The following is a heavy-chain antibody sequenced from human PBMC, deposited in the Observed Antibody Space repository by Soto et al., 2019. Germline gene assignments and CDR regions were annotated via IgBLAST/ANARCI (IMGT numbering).Heavy chain of an antibody. CDR3: ARKLGRTTRSGEI. D-gene: IGHD4-17*01. CDR1: GGSFSGYY. J-gene: IGHJ3*02. CDR2: INHSGST. Sequence: SETLSLTCAVYGGSFSGYYWSWIRQPPGKGLEWIGEINHSGSTNYNPSLKSRVTISVDTSKNQFSLKLSSVTAADTAVYYCARKLGRTTRSGEIWGQGTMVTVSS. V-gene: IGHV4-34*01.